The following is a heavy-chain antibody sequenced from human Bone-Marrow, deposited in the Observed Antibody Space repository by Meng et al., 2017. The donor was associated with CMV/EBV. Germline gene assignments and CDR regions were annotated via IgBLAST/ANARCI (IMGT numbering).Heavy chain of an antibody. D-gene: IGHD2/OR15-2a*01. CDR2: ISYDGSNK. V-gene: IGHV3-30-3*01. CDR3: ARDFSRMDV. J-gene: IGHJ6*02. Sequence: GGSLRLSCAASGFTFSSYAMSWVRQAPGKGLEWVAVISYDGSNKYYADSVKGRFTISRDNSKNTLYLQMNSLRAEDTAVYYCARDFSRMDVWGQGTTVTVSS. CDR1: GFTFSSYA.